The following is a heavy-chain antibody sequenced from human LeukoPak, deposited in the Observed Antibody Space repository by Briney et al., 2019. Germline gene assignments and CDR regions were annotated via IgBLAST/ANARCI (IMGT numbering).Heavy chain of an antibody. CDR2: ISGSGGST. CDR1: GFTFSSYA. D-gene: IGHD3-9*01. V-gene: IGHV3-23*01. J-gene: IGHJ6*02. Sequence: PGGSLSLSCAASGFTFSSYAMSWVRQAPGKGLEWVSAISGSGGSTYYADSVKGRFTISRDNAKNSLYLQMNSLRAEDTAVYYCASSYYDILTGYYSVALDVWGQGTTVTVSS. CDR3: ASSYYDILTGYYSVALDV.